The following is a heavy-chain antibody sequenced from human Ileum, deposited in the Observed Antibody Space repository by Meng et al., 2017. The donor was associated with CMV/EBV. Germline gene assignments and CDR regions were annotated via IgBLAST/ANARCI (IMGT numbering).Heavy chain of an antibody. D-gene: IGHD1-26*01. CDR3: ARGSGSSLYGMDV. CDR2: INPNGGGT. CDR1: GYTFTGYY. Sequence: ASVKVSCKASGYTFTGYYMHWVRQAPGQGLEWMGWINPNGGGTNYAQKFQGRVTMTRDTSISTAYMELSRLRSDDTAVYYCARGSGSSLYGMDVWGQGTTVTVSS. V-gene: IGHV1-2*02. J-gene: IGHJ6*02.